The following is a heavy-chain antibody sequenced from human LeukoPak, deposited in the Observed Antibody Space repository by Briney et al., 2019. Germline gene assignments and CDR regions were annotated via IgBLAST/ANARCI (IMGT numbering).Heavy chain of an antibody. CDR1: GSTFSSYA. J-gene: IGHJ4*02. D-gene: IGHD5-12*01. V-gene: IGHV4-59*01. Sequence: GSLRLSCAASGSTFSSYAMSWIRQPPGKGLEWIGYIYYSGSTNYNPSLKSRVTISVDTSKNQFSLKLNSVTTTDTAVYYCASGRATVDYWGQGTLVTVSS. CDR3: ASGRATVDY. CDR2: IYYSGST.